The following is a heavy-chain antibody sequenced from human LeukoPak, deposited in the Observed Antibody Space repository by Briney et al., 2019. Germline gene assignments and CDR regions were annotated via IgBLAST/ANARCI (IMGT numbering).Heavy chain of an antibody. V-gene: IGHV4-59*01. CDR3: ARSFGYSYGFFDY. CDR2: IYYSGST. D-gene: IGHD5-18*01. CDR1: GGSISSYY. J-gene: IGHJ4*02. Sequence: PSETLSLTCTVSGGSISSYYWSWIRQPPGKGLEWIGYIYYSGSTNYNPSLKSRVTISVDTSKNQFSLKLSSVTAADTAVYYCARSFGYSYGFFDYWGQGTLVTVSS.